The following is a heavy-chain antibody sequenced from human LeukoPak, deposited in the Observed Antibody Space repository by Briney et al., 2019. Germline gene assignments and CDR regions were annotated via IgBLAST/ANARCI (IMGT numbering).Heavy chain of an antibody. CDR3: ARLSGDDWYFTL. J-gene: IGHJ2*01. Sequence: GGSLRLSCVVSGFTVSNNYVSWVRQAPGKGRECVSLIYSDGRTQYADSVKGRFTISRDNSKNPLYLQMNSLRAEDTAVFYCARLSGDDWYFTLWGRGTLVTVSS. V-gene: IGHV3-53*01. CDR2: IYSDGRT. CDR1: GFTVSNNY. D-gene: IGHD7-27*01.